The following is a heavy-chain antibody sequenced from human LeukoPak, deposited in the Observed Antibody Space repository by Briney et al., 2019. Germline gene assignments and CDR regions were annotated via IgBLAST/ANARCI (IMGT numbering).Heavy chain of an antibody. V-gene: IGHV5-51*01. D-gene: IGHD5-12*01. CDR3: ARLDIVATSPFDY. CDR2: IYPADSDS. CDR1: GYNFPSYW. J-gene: IGHJ4*02. Sequence: GESLKISCEGSGYNFPSYWIGWVRQMPGKGLEWMGIIYPADSDSRYSPSFQGQVTISADKSISTAYLQWSSLKASDTAMYYCARLDIVATSPFDYWGQGTLVTVSS.